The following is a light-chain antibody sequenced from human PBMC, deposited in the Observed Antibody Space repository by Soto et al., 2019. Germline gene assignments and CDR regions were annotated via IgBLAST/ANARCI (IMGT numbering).Light chain of an antibody. V-gene: IGKV1-5*01. CDR1: QSISSW. CDR2: DAS. CDR3: QQYNSYST. J-gene: IGKJ1*01. Sequence: DIQMTQSPSTLSASVGDRVTITCRASQSISSWLAWYQQKPGKAPKLLIYDASSLESGVPSRFSGSGSGTEFTLTISSRQPDDFATYYCQQYNSYSTFGQGTKVEL.